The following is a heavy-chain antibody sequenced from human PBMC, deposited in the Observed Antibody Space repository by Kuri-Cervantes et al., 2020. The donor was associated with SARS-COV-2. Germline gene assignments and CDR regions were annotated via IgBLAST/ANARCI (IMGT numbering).Heavy chain of an antibody. D-gene: IGHD4-17*01. V-gene: IGHV3-23*01. CDR2: ISGSGGST. Sequence: GGSLRLSCSASGFTFSSYAMYWVRQAPGKGLEWVSAISGSGGSTYYADSVKGRFTISRDNSKNTLYLQMNSLRAEDTAVYYCAKDKEGDYGDYELDYWGQGSLVTVSS. J-gene: IGHJ4*02. CDR3: AKDKEGDYGDYELDY. CDR1: GFTFSSYA.